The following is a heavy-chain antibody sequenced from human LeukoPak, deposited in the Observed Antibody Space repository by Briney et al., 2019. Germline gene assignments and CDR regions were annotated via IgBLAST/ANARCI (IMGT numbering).Heavy chain of an antibody. CDR2: IRYDGSNK. Sequence: GGSLSCSGAGAGFTFSTKGRQWVAPAQGKGWKGGAFIRYDGSNKYYADSVKGRFTISRDNSKNTLYLQMNSLRAEDTAVYYCAKDGLGGYNWFDPWGQGTLVTVSS. V-gene: IGHV3-30*02. CDR3: AKDGLGGYNWFDP. J-gene: IGHJ5*02. D-gene: IGHD3/OR15-3a*01. CDR1: GFTFSTKG.